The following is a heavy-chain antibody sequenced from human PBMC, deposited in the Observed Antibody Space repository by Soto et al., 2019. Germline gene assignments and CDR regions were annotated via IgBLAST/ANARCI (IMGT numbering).Heavy chain of an antibody. D-gene: IGHD5-18*01. V-gene: IGHV4-31*03. CDR1: GGSISSGGYY. J-gene: IGHJ4*02. Sequence: PSETLSLTCTVSGGSISSGGYYWSWIRQHPGKGLEWIGYIYNSGNTYYNPSLKSRVAISVDTSKNQFSLKLSSVTAADTAVYYCARNSVDTAMITWFDYWGQGTLVTVSS. CDR2: IYNSGNT. CDR3: ARNSVDTAMITWFDY.